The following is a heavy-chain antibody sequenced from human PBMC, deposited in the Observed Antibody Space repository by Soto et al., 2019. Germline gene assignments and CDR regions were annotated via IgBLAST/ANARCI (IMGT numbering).Heavy chain of an antibody. CDR1: GFTFSNAW. V-gene: IGHV3-15*01. D-gene: IGHD3-22*01. CDR3: TTKIGTPYYDSSGYYFDY. Sequence: GGSLRLSCAASGFTFSNAWMSWVRQAPGKGLEWVGRIKSKTDGGTTDYAAPVKGRFTISRDDSKNTLYLQMNSLKTEDTAVYYCTTKIGTPYYDSSGYYFDYWGQGTLVTVSS. CDR2: IKSKTDGGTT. J-gene: IGHJ4*02.